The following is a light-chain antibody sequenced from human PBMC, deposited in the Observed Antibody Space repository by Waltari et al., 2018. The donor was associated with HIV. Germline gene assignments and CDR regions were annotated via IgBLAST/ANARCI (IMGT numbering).Light chain of an antibody. V-gene: IGKV4-1*01. Sequence: DLVMTQSPDSLAVSLGARATINCQSSQRVFFSSNKRNYISWYQQKPGQPPKLIIYWASTRQSGVPDRFSGSGSGTDFTLSISSLQAEDVAVYFCQQTYTTPPTFGGGTKVEI. CDR1: QRVFFSSNKRNY. CDR2: WAS. CDR3: QQTYTTPPT. J-gene: IGKJ4*01.